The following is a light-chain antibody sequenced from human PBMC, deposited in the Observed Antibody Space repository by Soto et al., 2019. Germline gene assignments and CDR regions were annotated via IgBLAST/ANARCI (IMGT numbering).Light chain of an antibody. J-gene: IGKJ1*01. CDR3: QQYNNYSGT. Sequence: DIQMTQSPSTLSASVGDRVTITCRASQSVNSWLAWYQQKPGKAPKLLIYKASNLENGVPSRFSGSGSGTEFTLTISGLQPDDFASYYCQQYNNYSGTFGQGTKVEIK. CDR2: KAS. V-gene: IGKV1-5*03. CDR1: QSVNSW.